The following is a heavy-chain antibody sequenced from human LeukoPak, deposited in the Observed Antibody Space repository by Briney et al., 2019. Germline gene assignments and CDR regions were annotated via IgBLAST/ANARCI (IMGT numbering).Heavy chain of an antibody. V-gene: IGHV3-23*01. CDR2: IGGSGDNA. J-gene: IGHJ4*02. CDR3: TKVRTGYYYYLDS. Sequence: PGGSLRLSCAASGFTFSSYAMSWVRQAPGKGLEWVSGIGGSGDNAYYADSVKGRFTISRDNSKNTLYLQMNTLRVDDTALYYCTKVRTGYYYYLDSWGQGTLVTVSS. CDR1: GFTFSSYA. D-gene: IGHD3-9*01.